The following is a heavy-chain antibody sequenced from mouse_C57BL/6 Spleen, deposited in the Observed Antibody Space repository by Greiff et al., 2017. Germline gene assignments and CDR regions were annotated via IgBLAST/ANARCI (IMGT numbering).Heavy chain of an antibody. CDR3: ARVNSKPQYFDV. J-gene: IGHJ1*03. CDR1: GYTFTSYW. V-gene: IGHV1-69*01. CDR2: IDPSDSYT. D-gene: IGHD2-5*01. Sequence: QVQLQQPGAELVMPGASVKLSCKASGYTFTSYWMHWVKQRPGQGLEWIGEIDPSDSYTNYNQKFKGKSTLTVDKSSSTAYMQLSSLTSEDSAGYYCARVNSKPQYFDVWGTGTTVTVSS.